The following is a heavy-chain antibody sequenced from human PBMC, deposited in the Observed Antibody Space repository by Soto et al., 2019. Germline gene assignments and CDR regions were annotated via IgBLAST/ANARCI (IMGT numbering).Heavy chain of an antibody. J-gene: IGHJ3*02. Sequence: QVQLVQSGAEVKKPGSSVKVSCKASGGTFSSYAISWVRQAHGQRLEWMGGIIPIFGTANYAQKFQGRVTINEDEYTSKASMELSSLRSGDTAVYYCASTYVDIVATSGGYAFDSWGQGTMVTVSS. V-gene: IGHV1-69*01. CDR3: ASTYVDIVATSGGYAFDS. D-gene: IGHD5-12*01. CDR2: IIPIFGTA. CDR1: GGTFSSYA.